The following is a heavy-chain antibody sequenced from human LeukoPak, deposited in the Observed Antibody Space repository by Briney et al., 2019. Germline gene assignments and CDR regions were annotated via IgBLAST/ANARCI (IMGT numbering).Heavy chain of an antibody. V-gene: IGHV3-48*01. CDR3: ARHQYYYGSGSFNWFDP. CDR2: ISSSSSTI. J-gene: IGHJ5*02. D-gene: IGHD3-10*01. CDR1: GFTFSSYS. Sequence: PGGSLRLSCAASGFTFSSYSMNWVRQAPGKGLEWVSYISSSSSTIYYADSVKGRFTISRDNAKNSLYLQMNSLRAEDTAVYYCARHQYYYGSGSFNWFDPWGQGTLVTVSS.